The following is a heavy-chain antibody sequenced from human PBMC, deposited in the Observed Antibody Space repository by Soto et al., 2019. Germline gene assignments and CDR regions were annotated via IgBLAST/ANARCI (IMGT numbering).Heavy chain of an antibody. CDR2: INPSGGST. J-gene: IGHJ6*02. CDR1: GYTFTSFY. V-gene: IGHV1-46*01. D-gene: IGHD4-4*01. Sequence: ASVKVSCKESGYTFTSFYMHWVRQAPGQGLEWMGIINPSGGSTSYAQKFQGRVTMTRDTSTSTVYMELSSLRSEDTAVYYCARALQWLLSGMDVWGQGTTVTVSS. CDR3: ARALQWLLSGMDV.